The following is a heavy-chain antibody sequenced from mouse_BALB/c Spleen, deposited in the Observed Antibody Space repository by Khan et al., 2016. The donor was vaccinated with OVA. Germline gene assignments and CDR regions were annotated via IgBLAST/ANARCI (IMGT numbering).Heavy chain of an antibody. V-gene: IGHV5-17*02. J-gene: IGHJ1*01. CDR1: GFTFSNFG. CDR3: ARALGAYDYDTYWYFDV. CDR2: ISSGSSPI. D-gene: IGHD2-4*01. Sequence: EVELVESGGGLVQPGGSRKLSCAASGFTFSNFGMHWFRLAPEKGLEWVAYISSGSSPIYYADTVKGRFTISRDNPTNTLILHMTSLRSEDTAMYYCARALGAYDYDTYWYFDVWGAGTTVTVSS.